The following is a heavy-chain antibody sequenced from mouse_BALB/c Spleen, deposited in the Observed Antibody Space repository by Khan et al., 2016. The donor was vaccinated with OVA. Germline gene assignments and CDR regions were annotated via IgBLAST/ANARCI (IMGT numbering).Heavy chain of an antibody. J-gene: IGHJ1*01. Sequence: QIQLVQSGPELKKPGETVKISCKASGYTFTNYGMNWVKQAPGKGLKWMGCINTYTGEPTYADDFKGRFAFSLETSASTAYLHVNNPINAESSTYFETRNCNYWYFDLLGAGTTVTVSA. CDR2: INTYTGEP. V-gene: IGHV9-3-1*01. CDR3: TRNCNYWYFDL. CDR1: GYTFTNYG.